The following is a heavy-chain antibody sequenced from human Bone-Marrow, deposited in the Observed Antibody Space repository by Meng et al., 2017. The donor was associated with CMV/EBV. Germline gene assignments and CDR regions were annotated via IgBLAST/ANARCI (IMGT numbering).Heavy chain of an antibody. Sequence: SETLSLTCTVSGYSISSGYYWGWIRQPPGKGLEWIGSIYHSGSTYYNPSLKSRVTISVDTSKNQFSLKLSSVTAADTAVYYCARGLHPGSSWYYGMDVWGQGTTVTVSS. CDR3: ARGLHPGSSWYYGMDV. CDR2: IYHSGST. V-gene: IGHV4-38-2*02. J-gene: IGHJ6*02. CDR1: GYSISSGYY. D-gene: IGHD6-13*01.